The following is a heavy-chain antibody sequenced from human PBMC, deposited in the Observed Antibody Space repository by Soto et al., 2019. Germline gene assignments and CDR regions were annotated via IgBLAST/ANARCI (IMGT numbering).Heavy chain of an antibody. D-gene: IGHD3-22*01. CDR1: GFTFDDYA. Sequence: GGSLRLSCAAFGFTFDDYAMHWVRQAPGKGLEWVSGISWNSGSIGYADSVKGRFTISRDNAKNSLYLQMNSLRAEDTALYYCAKGPYDSSGYYYDYWGQGTLVTVSS. V-gene: IGHV3-9*01. J-gene: IGHJ4*02. CDR2: ISWNSGSI. CDR3: AKGPYDSSGYYYDY.